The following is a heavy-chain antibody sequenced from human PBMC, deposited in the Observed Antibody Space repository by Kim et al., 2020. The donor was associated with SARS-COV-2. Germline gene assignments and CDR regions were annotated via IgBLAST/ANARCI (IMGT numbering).Heavy chain of an antibody. Sequence: GESLKISCKGSGYPFTNYWIGWVRQMPGKGLEWMGVIHPADSDTRYSPSFQGQVNISVDKSLHTAYLHWSSLKASDRANYYCARTLGDVYYYYMDVWGKGTTVTVSS. CDR3: ARTLGDVYYYYMDV. D-gene: IGHD3-16*01. CDR2: IHPADSDT. V-gene: IGHV5-51*01. J-gene: IGHJ6*03. CDR1: GYPFTNYW.